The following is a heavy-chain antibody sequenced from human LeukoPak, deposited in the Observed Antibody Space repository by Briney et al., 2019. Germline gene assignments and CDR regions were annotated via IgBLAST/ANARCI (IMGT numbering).Heavy chain of an antibody. CDR3: ARGRVSSSTWYSTYYYYFYMDV. D-gene: IGHD4-11*01. V-gene: IGHV4-59*01. J-gene: IGHJ6*03. CDR2: VDHTGST. CDR1: DDSLTMYY. Sequence: PAETLSLTCSVSDDSLTMYYWTWLGQPPGKGLEGIGYVDHTGSTNFNPSLTGRGSISRPTSKTLFSLRLRSVTAADTAVYFCARGRVSSSTWYSTYYYYFYMDVWGKGTTVTVSS.